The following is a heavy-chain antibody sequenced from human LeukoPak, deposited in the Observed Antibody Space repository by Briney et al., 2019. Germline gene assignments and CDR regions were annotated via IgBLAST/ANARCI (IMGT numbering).Heavy chain of an antibody. CDR1: GGTFSSYA. V-gene: IGHV1-69*01. CDR2: IIPIFGTA. CDR3: ARDRRGDNKNWFDP. Sequence: SVKVSCKASGGTFSSYAISWVRQAPGQGLEWMGGIIPIFGTANYAQEFQGRVTITADESTSTAYMELSSLRSEDTAVYYCARDRRGDNKNWFDPWGQGTLVTVSS. J-gene: IGHJ5*02. D-gene: IGHD2/OR15-2a*01.